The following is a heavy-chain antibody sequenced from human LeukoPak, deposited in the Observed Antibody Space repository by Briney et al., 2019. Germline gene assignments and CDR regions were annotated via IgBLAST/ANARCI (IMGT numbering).Heavy chain of an antibody. CDR1: GYSISSDYY. Sequence: PSETLSLTCAVSGYSISSDYYWGWTRQPPGKGLEWIGSIYHSGTTHYNPSLKSRVTISVDTSKNQFSLKLSSVTAADTAVYYCARCLYSSSWYMVNWFDPWGQGTLVTVSS. V-gene: IGHV4-38-2*01. CDR2: IYHSGTT. J-gene: IGHJ5*02. CDR3: ARCLYSSSWYMVNWFDP. D-gene: IGHD6-13*01.